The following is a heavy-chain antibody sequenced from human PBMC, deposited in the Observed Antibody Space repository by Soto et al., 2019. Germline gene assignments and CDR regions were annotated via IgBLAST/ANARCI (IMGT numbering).Heavy chain of an antibody. V-gene: IGHV1-8*01. Sequence: QVQLVQSGAEVKKPGASVKVSCKASGYTFTSYDINWVRQATGQGLEWMGRMNPNSGNTGYAQKFQGRVTMTRNTSISTAYMELRSLRSEDTAVYYCARGDPEEGNFDYWGQGTLVTVSS. CDR2: MNPNSGNT. J-gene: IGHJ4*02. CDR1: GYTFTSYD. CDR3: ARGDPEEGNFDY.